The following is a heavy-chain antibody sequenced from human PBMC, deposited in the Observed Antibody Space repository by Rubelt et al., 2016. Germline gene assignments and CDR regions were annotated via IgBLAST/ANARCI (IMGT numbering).Heavy chain of an antibody. J-gene: IGHJ3*02. Sequence: QLQQWGAGLLKPSETLSLTCAVYGGSFSGYYWSWIRQPPGKGLEWIGEINHSGSTNYNPSLKSRVTISVDTSKNQFSLKLSSVTAADTAVYYCASQSSSGWYAFDIWGQGTMVTVSS. D-gene: IGHD6-19*01. V-gene: IGHV4-34*01. CDR1: GGSFSGYY. CDR3: ASQSSSGWYAFDI. CDR2: INHSGST.